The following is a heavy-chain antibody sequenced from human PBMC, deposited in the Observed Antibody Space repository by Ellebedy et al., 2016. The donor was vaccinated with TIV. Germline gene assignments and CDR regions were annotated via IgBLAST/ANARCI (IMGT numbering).Heavy chain of an antibody. Sequence: GGSLRLXXAASGFTFRNHWMSWVRQAPGKGLEWVANINLDGSEGKYVDSVKGRFTISRDNAQNSLFLQMNSLGAEDTAVYYCVRNGGSLDYWGQGSLVTVSS. CDR3: VRNGGSLDY. V-gene: IGHV3-7*01. CDR1: GFTFRNHW. CDR2: INLDGSEG. D-gene: IGHD1-26*01. J-gene: IGHJ4*02.